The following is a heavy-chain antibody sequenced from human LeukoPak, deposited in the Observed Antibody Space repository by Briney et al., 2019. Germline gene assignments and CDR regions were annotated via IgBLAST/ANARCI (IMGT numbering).Heavy chain of an antibody. Sequence: SETLSLTCTVSGGSFSSSSYYWGWIPQPPGKGLEWVGRFYNCGSTYYHPSLKSRVTIPVDTSKNQFSLKLSSVTAADTAVYYCARGGVVVPAGLDWYFDLWGRGTLVTVSS. CDR3: ARGGVVVPAGLDWYFDL. J-gene: IGHJ2*01. V-gene: IGHV4-39*01. CDR1: GGSFSSSSYY. D-gene: IGHD2-2*01. CDR2: FYNCGST.